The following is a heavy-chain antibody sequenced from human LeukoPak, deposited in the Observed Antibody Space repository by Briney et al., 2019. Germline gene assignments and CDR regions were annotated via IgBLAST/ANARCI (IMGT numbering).Heavy chain of an antibody. CDR3: ASGIRDYYYYYYMDV. Sequence: ASVKVSCKASGGTFSSYAISWVRQAPGQGLEWMGGIIPIFGTANYAQKFQGRVTITTDESTSTAYKELSSLRSEDTAVYYCASGIRDYYYYYYMDVWGKGTTVTVSS. CDR1: GGTFSSYA. J-gene: IGHJ6*03. V-gene: IGHV1-69*05. CDR2: IIPIFGTA. D-gene: IGHD5-18*01.